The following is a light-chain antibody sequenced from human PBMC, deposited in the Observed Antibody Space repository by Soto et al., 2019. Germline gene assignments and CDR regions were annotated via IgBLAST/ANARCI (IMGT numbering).Light chain of an antibody. CDR2: AVS. J-gene: IGKJ4*01. Sequence: DIQMTQSPSSLSASVGDRVTITCRASQGINNNLAWYQQKPGKAPESLIYAVSSLQSGVPSKFSGSGSGTDFTLTISNLQPEDFATYYCQQYKSYPVTFGGGTKVEI. CDR1: QGINNN. CDR3: QQYKSYPVT. V-gene: IGKV1-16*02.